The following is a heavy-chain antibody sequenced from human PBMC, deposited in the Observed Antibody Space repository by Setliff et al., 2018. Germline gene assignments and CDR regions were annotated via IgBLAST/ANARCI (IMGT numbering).Heavy chain of an antibody. Sequence: RASVKVSCKASGYIFTGYYMHWVRQAPGQGLEWMGRISPHTGGTNSAQKFQGRVTMTRDTSVSTVYMELNSLRSDDTAVYYCVRAGFDAISNGLDYWGQGTLVTVSS. CDR3: VRAGFDAISNGLDY. J-gene: IGHJ4*02. CDR1: GYIFTGYY. D-gene: IGHD3-3*01. CDR2: ISPHTGGT. V-gene: IGHV1-2*06.